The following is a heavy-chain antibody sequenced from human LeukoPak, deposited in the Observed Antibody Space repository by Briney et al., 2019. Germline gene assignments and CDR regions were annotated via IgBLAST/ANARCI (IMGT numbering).Heavy chain of an antibody. CDR2: IIPILGIA. CDR3: ARAHLQNYYDSSGYPVGAFDI. D-gene: IGHD3-22*01. Sequence: ASVKVSCKASGGTFSSYAISWVRQAPGQGLEWMGRIIPILGIANYAQKFQGRVTITADKSTSTAYMELSSLRSEDTAVYYCARAHLQNYYDSSGYPVGAFDIWGQGTMVTVSS. V-gene: IGHV1-69*04. CDR1: GGTFSSYA. J-gene: IGHJ3*02.